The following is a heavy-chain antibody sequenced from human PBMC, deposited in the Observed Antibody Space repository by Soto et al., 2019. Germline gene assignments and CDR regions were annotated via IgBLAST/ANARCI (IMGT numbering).Heavy chain of an antibody. Sequence: SQTLSLTCAISGDSVSSNSAAWNWIRQSPSRGLEWLGRTYYRSKWYNDYAVSVKSRITIDPDTSKNQFSLQLNSVTPEDTAVYYCARDLSYSSSWYVPRYYYYGMDVWGQGTTVTVSS. CDR2: TYYRSKWYN. V-gene: IGHV6-1*01. CDR1: GDSVSSNSAA. D-gene: IGHD6-13*01. CDR3: ARDLSYSSSWYVPRYYYYGMDV. J-gene: IGHJ6*02.